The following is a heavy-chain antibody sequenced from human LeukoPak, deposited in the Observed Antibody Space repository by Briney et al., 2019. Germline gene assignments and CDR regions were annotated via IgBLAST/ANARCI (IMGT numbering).Heavy chain of an antibody. CDR3: ARDQRLNWFDP. J-gene: IGHJ5*02. V-gene: IGHV4-61*08. D-gene: IGHD6-19*01. CDR1: GGSISSGDYY. Sequence: KTSQTLSLTCTVSGGSISSGDYYWSWIRQPPGKGLEWIGYIYYSGSTNYNPSLKSRVTISVDTSKNQFSLKLSSVTAADTAVYYCARDQRLNWFDPWGQGTLVTVSS. CDR2: IYYSGST.